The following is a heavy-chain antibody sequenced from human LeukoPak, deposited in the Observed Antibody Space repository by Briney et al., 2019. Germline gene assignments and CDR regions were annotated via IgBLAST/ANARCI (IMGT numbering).Heavy chain of an antibody. CDR3: ASIAAAGTAFWFDP. CDR1: GFTVSSNY. J-gene: IGHJ5*02. Sequence: GRSLRLSCAASGFTVSSNYMSWVRQAPGKGLEWVSVIYSGGSTYYADSVKGRFTISRDNSKNTLYLQMNSLRAEDTAVYYCASIAAAGTAFWFDPWGQGTLVTVSA. D-gene: IGHD6-13*01. V-gene: IGHV3-66*02. CDR2: IYSGGST.